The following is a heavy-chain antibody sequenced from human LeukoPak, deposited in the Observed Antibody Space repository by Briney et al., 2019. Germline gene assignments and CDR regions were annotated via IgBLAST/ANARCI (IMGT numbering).Heavy chain of an antibody. J-gene: IGHJ4*02. D-gene: IGHD3-3*01. CDR2: ISISGSTI. V-gene: IGHV3-48*03. Sequence: GGSLRLSCAASGFTFSNYEMNWVRQAPGKGLEWVSYISISGSTIYNADSVKGRFTISRDDAKNSLYLQMNSLRADDTAVYYCAKRGVGVLTAFDYWGQGTLVTVSS. CDR1: GFTFSNYE. CDR3: AKRGVGVLTAFDY.